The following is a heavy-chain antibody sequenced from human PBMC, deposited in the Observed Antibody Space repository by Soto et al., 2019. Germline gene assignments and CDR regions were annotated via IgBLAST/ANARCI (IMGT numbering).Heavy chain of an antibody. Sequence: QVQLVQSGAEVKKPGASVKVSCKATGYTFTTYDINWVRQATGQGLEWMGWMNPNSGDTGYAQKFXRRVTMTRDTSISTAYMALSTLTSEDTAVYYCVRGLEWLRNYWGQGTLVTVSS. CDR2: MNPNSGDT. CDR3: VRGLEWLRNY. J-gene: IGHJ4*02. CDR1: GYTFTTYD. D-gene: IGHD5-12*01. V-gene: IGHV1-8*01.